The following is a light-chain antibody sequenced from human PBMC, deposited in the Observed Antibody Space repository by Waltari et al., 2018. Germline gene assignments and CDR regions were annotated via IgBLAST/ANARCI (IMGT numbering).Light chain of an antibody. CDR1: SSDVGTYNL. J-gene: IGLJ1*01. V-gene: IGLV2-23*02. CDR2: EVT. Sequence: QSGLTQPASVSGSPGQSITLSCTGTSSDVGTYNLVSWYQQYAGKPPKLMVYEVTKRASGVSDRFSGSKSGNTASLTISGLQSEDEADYYCCSYVGLGIYVFGTGTKVTVL. CDR3: CSYVGLGIYV.